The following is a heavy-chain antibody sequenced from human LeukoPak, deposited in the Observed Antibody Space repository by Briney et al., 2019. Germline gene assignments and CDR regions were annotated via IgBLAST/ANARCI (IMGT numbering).Heavy chain of an antibody. CDR1: GFTFSCYA. D-gene: IGHD3-3*01. J-gene: IGHJ6*04. CDR3: AKVAYYDFWSGYYPTHYYYYYGMDV. CDR2: ISGSGGST. V-gene: IGHV3-23*01. Sequence: GASLRLSCAASGFTFSCYAMSWVRQAPGKGLEWVSAISGSGGSTYYADSVKGRFTLSRDNCKNTLYLQMKNLRAEDTAVYYCAKVAYYDFWSGYYPTHYYYYYGMDVWAKRPRSPSPQ.